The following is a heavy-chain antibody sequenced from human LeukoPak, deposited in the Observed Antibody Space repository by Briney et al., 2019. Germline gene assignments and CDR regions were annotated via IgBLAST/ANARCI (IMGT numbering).Heavy chain of an antibody. V-gene: IGHV1-69*06. Sequence: SVKVSCKASGYTFTDYYIHWVRQAPGQGLEWMGGIIPIFGTANYAQKFQGRVTITADKSTSTAYMELSSLRSEDTAVYYCARGGSSWYPYFDYWGQGTLVTVSS. D-gene: IGHD6-13*01. CDR2: IIPIFGTA. CDR3: ARGGSSWYPYFDY. CDR1: GYTFTDYY. J-gene: IGHJ4*02.